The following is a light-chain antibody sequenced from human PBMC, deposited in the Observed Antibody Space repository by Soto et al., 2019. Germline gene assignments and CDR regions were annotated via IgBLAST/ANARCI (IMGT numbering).Light chain of an antibody. CDR1: QSVSSY. CDR3: QQYQTLVT. J-gene: IGKJ4*01. Sequence: EIVLTQSPGTLSLSPGERATLSCGASQSVSSYLAWYQHKPGQAPRLLIYAASSRATGTPDRFSGSGSGTDLTLTISRLEPEDFALYYCQQYQTLVTFGGGTKVEI. V-gene: IGKV3-20*01. CDR2: AAS.